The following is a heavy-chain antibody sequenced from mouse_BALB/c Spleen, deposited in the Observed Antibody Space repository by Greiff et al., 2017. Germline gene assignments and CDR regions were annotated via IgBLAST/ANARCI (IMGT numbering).Heavy chain of an antibody. D-gene: IGHD2-4*01. CDR2: ISSGGST. V-gene: IGHV5-6-5*01. CDR3: ARSMITSYWYFDV. J-gene: IGHJ1*01. Sequence: EVQGVESGGGLVKPGGSLKLSCAASGFTFSSYAMSWVRQTPEKRLEWVASISSGGSTYYPDSVKGRFTISRDNARNILYLQMSSLRSEDTAMYYCARSMITSYWYFDVWGAGTTVTVSS. CDR1: GFTFSSYA.